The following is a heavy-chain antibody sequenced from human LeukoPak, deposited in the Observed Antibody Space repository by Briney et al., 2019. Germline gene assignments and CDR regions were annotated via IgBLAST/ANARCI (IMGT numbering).Heavy chain of an antibody. CDR3: ARVQHSSSWYIYY. D-gene: IGHD6-13*01. CDR2: INSDGSGT. Sequence: PGGSLRLSCAASGFTFSTYWMHWVRQAPGKGLVWVSRINSDGSGTTYADSVRGRFTISKDNAKNTLYLQMNSLRAEDTALYYCARVQHSSSWYIYYWGQGTLVTVSS. CDR1: GFTFSTYW. J-gene: IGHJ4*02. V-gene: IGHV3-74*01.